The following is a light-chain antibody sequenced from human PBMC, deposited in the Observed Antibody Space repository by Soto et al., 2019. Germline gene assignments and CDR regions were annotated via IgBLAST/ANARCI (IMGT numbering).Light chain of an antibody. CDR3: QHRSNWLPS. CDR2: DAS. CDR1: QSVSSY. V-gene: IGKV3-11*01. J-gene: IGKJ1*01. Sequence: EIVLTQSPATLSLSPGERATLSCRASQSVSSYLAWYQQKPGQAPRLLIYDASNRATGIPARFSGSVYGADVTHAISCIEPEDCAVYYCQHRSNWLPSFGQRTKVNIK.